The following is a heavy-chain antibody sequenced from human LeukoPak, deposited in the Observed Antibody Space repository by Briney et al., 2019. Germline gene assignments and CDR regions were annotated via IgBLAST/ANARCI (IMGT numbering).Heavy chain of an antibody. D-gene: IGHD3-10*01. CDR1: GFTFSSYS. V-gene: IGHV3-21*01. Sequence: PGGSLRLSCAASGFTFSSYSMNWVRQAPGKGLEWVSSISSSSSYIYYADSVKGRFTISRDNAKNSLYLQMNSLRAEDTAVYYCARQGAGSGSYYTDLDYWGQGTLVTVSS. CDR2: ISSSSSYI. CDR3: ARQGAGSGSYYTDLDY. J-gene: IGHJ4*02.